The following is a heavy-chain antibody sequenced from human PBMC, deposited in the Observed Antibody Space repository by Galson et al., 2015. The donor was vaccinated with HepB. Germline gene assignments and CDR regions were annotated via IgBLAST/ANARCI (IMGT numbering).Heavy chain of an antibody. V-gene: IGHV3-21*01. J-gene: IGHJ4*02. CDR3: AREVVGTTRGLDH. CDR1: GFIFSNYA. D-gene: IGHD1-26*01. CDR2: ISSSSAYT. Sequence: SLRLSCAASGFIFSNYAMNWVRQAPGKGLEWVASISSSSAYTYYADSLKGRFTISRDNAKNSLYLQMKSLGAEDTAIYYCAREVVGTTRGLDHWGQGTLVTVSS.